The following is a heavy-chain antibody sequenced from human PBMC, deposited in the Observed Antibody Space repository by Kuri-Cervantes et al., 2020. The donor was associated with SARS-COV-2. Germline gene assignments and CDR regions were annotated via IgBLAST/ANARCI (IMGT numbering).Heavy chain of an antibody. J-gene: IGHJ3*02. Sequence: LRLSCTDSGGSISSGGYYWSWIRQPPGKGLEWIGYIYHSGSTYYNPSLKGRVTISVDTSKNQFSLKLSSVTAADTAVYYCAREGGSRYHDAFDIWGQGTMVTVSS. CDR1: GGSISSGGYY. D-gene: IGHD2-15*01. V-gene: IGHV4-30-2*01. CDR2: IYHSGST. CDR3: AREGGSRYHDAFDI.